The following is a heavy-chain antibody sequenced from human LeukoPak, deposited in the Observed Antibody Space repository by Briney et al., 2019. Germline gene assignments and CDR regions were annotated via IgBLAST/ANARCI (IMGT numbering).Heavy chain of an antibody. CDR2: ISGSDGST. J-gene: IGHJ4*02. CDR1: GFTFSSYA. CDR3: AKSGRTGITAADLDY. D-gene: IGHD6-13*01. Sequence: GGSLRLSCAASGFTFSSYAMNWVRQAPGKGLEWVSAISGSDGSTYYADSVKGRFTISRDNSKNTLYLQMSSLRAEDTAVYYCAKSGRTGITAADLDYWGQGTLVTVSS. V-gene: IGHV3-23*01.